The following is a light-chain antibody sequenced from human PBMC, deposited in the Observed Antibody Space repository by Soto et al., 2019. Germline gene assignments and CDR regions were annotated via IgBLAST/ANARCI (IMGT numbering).Light chain of an antibody. CDR3: QQRSNWPPEVT. J-gene: IGKJ3*01. V-gene: IGKV3-11*01. CDR1: QSVSSS. CDR2: DAS. Sequence: EIVLTQSPDTLSLSPGERATLSCRASQSVSSSLAWYQQKPGQAPRLLIYDASNRATGIPARFSGSGSGTEFTLTISSLEPEDCAGYYCQQRSNWPPEVTFGPGNKVDI.